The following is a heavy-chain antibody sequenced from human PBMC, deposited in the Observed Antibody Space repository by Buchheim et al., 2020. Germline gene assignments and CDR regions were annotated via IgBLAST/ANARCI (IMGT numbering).Heavy chain of an antibody. CDR1: GYTFTNYG. V-gene: IGHV1-18*04. CDR3: ARRPLSNILGAPLGH. CDR2: ISGYNGNT. Sequence: QVQLVQSGAEVKKPGASVRVSCKASGYTFTNYGISWVRQAPGQGLEWMGWISGYNGNTDFAQNLQGRVTMTTDTSTSTAYMELRSLRSDDTAVYYCARRPLSNILGAPLGHWGQGTL. D-gene: IGHD1-26*01. J-gene: IGHJ5*02.